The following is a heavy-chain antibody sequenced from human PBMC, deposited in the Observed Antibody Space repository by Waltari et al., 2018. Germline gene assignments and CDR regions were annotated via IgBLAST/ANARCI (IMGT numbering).Heavy chain of an antibody. V-gene: IGHV3-7*04. J-gene: IGHJ4*02. D-gene: IGHD2-21*02. CDR1: GFTFTNHW. Sequence: EVQLVESGGRLVQPGGSLRPPCSGSGFTFTNHWMGWVRQAPGKGPEWVASIKQDGSEKYYVDSMKGRFTISRDNAKNSLSLQMDSLRAEDTAVYFCARGVTTVEYWGQGTLVTVSS. CDR3: ARGVTTVEY. CDR2: IKQDGSEK.